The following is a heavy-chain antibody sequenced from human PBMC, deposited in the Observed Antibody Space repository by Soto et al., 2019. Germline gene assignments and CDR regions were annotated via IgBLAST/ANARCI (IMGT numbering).Heavy chain of an antibody. CDR3: ARMEASGRYTNYFDY. Sequence: SGPTLVNPTQTLTLTCTFSGFSLSTTGVGVSWIRQPPGKALEWLALIYWHDDKRYSPSLKSRLTITKDTSKTQVVLTMTNMDPADTATYYCARMEASGRYTNYFDYWGQGTQVTSPQ. D-gene: IGHD3-10*01. J-gene: IGHJ4*02. CDR1: GFSLSTTGVG. CDR2: IYWHDDK. V-gene: IGHV2-5*01.